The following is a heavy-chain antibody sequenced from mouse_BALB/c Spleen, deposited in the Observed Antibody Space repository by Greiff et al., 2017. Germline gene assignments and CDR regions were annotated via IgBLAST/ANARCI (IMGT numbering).Heavy chain of an antibody. V-gene: IGHV1-39*01. Sequence: EVQLQQSGAELAKPGASVKISCKASGYSFTDYIMLWVKQSHGKSLEWIGNINPYYGSTSYNLKFKGKATLTVDKSSSTAYMQLNSLTSEDSAVYYCARWDYYGSSYEAMDYWGQGTSVTVSS. CDR3: ARWDYYGSSYEAMDY. J-gene: IGHJ4*01. CDR1: GYSFTDYI. CDR2: INPYYGST. D-gene: IGHD1-1*01.